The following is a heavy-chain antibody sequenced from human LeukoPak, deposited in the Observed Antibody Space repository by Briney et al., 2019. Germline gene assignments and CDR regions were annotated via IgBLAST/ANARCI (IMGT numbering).Heavy chain of an antibody. CDR3: ARISTGYSSGWYQGVAAAFDI. V-gene: IGHV4-59*08. D-gene: IGHD6-19*01. Sequence: PSETLSLTCTVSGGSISSYYWSWIRQPPGKGLEWIGYIYYSGSTNYNPSLKSRVTISVDTSKNQFSLKLSSVTAADTAVYYCARISTGYSSGWYQGVAAAFDIWGQGTMVTVSS. J-gene: IGHJ3*02. CDR1: GGSISSYY. CDR2: IYYSGST.